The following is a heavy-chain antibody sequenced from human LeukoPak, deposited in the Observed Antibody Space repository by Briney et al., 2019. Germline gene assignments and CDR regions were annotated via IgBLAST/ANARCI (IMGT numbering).Heavy chain of an antibody. CDR2: ISGSGGSS. CDR3: AKDYSNYAYYYYYMDV. V-gene: IGHV3-23*01. J-gene: IGHJ6*03. Sequence: GSLRLSCAASGFTFSSHGMSWVRQAPGKGLEWVSAISGSGGSSFYADSVKGRFTISRDNSKNTLYLQMNSLRAEDTAVYYCAKDYSNYAYYYYYMDVWGKGTTVTISS. D-gene: IGHD4-11*01. CDR1: GFTFSSHG.